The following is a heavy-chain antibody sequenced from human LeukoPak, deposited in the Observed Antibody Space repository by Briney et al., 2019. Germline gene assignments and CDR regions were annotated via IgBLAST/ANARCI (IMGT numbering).Heavy chain of an antibody. CDR2: INPSGGST. J-gene: IGHJ4*02. CDR3: ARGPKSYGDSHPHPLDY. Sequence: ASVKVSCKASGYTFTSYYMHWVRQTRGQGLEWMGVINPSGGSTSYAQKFQGRVTMTRDTSTSTVYMELSSLRSEDTAVYYCARGPKSYGDSHPHPLDYWGQGTLVTVSS. D-gene: IGHD4-17*01. V-gene: IGHV1-46*01. CDR1: GYTFTSYY.